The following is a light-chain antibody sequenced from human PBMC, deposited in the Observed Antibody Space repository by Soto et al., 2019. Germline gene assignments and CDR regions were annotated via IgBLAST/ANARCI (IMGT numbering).Light chain of an antibody. CDR3: QQSYSTPAT. Sequence: DIQMTQSPSSLSASVGDRVTITCRASQSISSYLNWYQQKPGKAPKLLIYAASSLQSGVPSRFSGSGSGTDFTLTISSLQPEDFATYYFQQSYSTPATFGQGTKLEIK. CDR1: QSISSY. CDR2: AAS. V-gene: IGKV1-39*01. J-gene: IGKJ2*01.